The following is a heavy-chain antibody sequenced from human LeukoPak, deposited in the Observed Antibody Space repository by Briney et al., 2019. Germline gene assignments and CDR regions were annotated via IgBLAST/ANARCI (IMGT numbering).Heavy chain of an antibody. V-gene: IGHV3-30-3*01. CDR3: ALSRTLDY. Sequence: GRSLRLSCAASGFTFSSYAMHWVRQAPGKGLEWVAVISYDGSNKYYADSVKGRFTISRDNAKNSLYLQMYSLRAEDTAVYYCALSRTLDYWGQGTLVTVSS. CDR1: GFTFSSYA. J-gene: IGHJ4*02. CDR2: ISYDGSNK. D-gene: IGHD6-13*01.